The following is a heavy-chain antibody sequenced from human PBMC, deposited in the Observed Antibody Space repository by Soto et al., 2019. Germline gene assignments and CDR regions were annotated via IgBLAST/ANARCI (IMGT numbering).Heavy chain of an antibody. D-gene: IGHD2-15*01. J-gene: IGHJ6*02. CDR1: GFNFSSYG. Sequence: GGSLRLSCAASGFNFSSYGMHWVRQAPGKGLEWVAVISYDGSNKYYADSVKGRFTISRDNSKNTLYLQMNSLRAEDTAVYYCAKDQTSLLVVAPHYYYYGMDVWGQGTTVTVSS. V-gene: IGHV3-30*18. CDR2: ISYDGSNK. CDR3: AKDQTSLLVVAPHYYYYGMDV.